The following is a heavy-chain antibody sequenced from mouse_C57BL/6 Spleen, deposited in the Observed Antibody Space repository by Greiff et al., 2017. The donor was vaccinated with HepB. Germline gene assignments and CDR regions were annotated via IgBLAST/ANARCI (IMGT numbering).Heavy chain of an antibody. V-gene: IGHV5-6*01. D-gene: IGHD1-1*01. Sequence: EVNLVESGGDLVKPGGSLKLSCAASGFTFSSYGMSWVRQTPDKRLEWVATISSGGSYTYYPDSVKGRFTISRDNAKNTLYLQMSSLKSEDTAMYYCARQDYYYGSKGYFDVWGTGTTVTVSS. CDR3: ARQDYYYGSKGYFDV. CDR2: ISSGGSYT. CDR1: GFTFSSYG. J-gene: IGHJ1*03.